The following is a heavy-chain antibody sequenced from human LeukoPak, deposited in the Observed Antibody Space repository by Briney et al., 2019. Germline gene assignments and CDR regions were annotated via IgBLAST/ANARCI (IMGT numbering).Heavy chain of an antibody. D-gene: IGHD2-15*01. Sequence: ASVKVSCKASGYTFPSYGISWVRQAPGQGLEWMGWISAHNGDTKYAQKLQGRVTMTTDMSTSTAYMDLRSLRSDDTAVYYCARDTKRGGYCSGGRCYSWFDFWGQGTLVTVSS. CDR1: GYTFPSYG. CDR3: ARDTKRGGYCSGGRCYSWFDF. V-gene: IGHV1-18*01. J-gene: IGHJ4*02. CDR2: ISAHNGDT.